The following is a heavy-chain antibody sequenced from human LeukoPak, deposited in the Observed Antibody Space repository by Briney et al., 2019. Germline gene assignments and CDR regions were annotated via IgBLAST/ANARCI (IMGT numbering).Heavy chain of an antibody. Sequence: PGRSLRLSCAASGFTFDDYAMHWVRQAPGKGLEWVSGISWNSGSIGYADSAKGRFTISRDNAKNSLYLQMNSLRAEDTALYYCARDYGDYWWFDPWGQGTLVTVSS. D-gene: IGHD4-17*01. CDR2: ISWNSGSI. V-gene: IGHV3-9*01. J-gene: IGHJ5*02. CDR1: GFTFDDYA. CDR3: ARDYGDYWWFDP.